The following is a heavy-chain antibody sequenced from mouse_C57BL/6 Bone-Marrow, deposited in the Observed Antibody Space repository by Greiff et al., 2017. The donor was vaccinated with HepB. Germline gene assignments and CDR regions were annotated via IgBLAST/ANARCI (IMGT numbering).Heavy chain of an antibody. D-gene: IGHD1-1*01. CDR1: GYTFTDYY. CDR3: ARKRNYYGSSPYYYAMDY. Sequence: QVQLQQSGPELVKPGASVKISCKASGYTFTDYYINWVKQRPGQGLEWIGWIFPGSGSTYYNEKFKGKATLTVYKSSSTAYMLLSSLTSEDSAVYFCARKRNYYGSSPYYYAMDYWGQGTSVTVSS. V-gene: IGHV1-75*01. CDR2: IFPGSGST. J-gene: IGHJ4*01.